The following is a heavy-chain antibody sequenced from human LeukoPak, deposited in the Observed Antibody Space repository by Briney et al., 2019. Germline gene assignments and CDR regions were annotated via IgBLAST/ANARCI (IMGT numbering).Heavy chain of an antibody. V-gene: IGHV4-34*01. CDR1: GGSFSGYY. CDR2: INHSGST. D-gene: IGHD3-22*01. J-gene: IGHJ4*02. CDR3: ARGTNYYDSSGTYFDY. Sequence: SETLSLTCAVYGGSFSGYYWSWIRQPPGKGLEWIGEINHSGSTNYNPSLKSRVTISVDTSKNQFSLKLSSVTAADTAVYYCARGTNYYDSSGTYFDYWGQGTLVTVSS.